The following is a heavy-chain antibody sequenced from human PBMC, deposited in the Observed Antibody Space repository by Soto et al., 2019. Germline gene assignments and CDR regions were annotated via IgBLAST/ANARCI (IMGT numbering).Heavy chain of an antibody. J-gene: IGHJ6*02. Sequence: QVQLVESGGGVVQPGKSLTLSCASPGFTFNTYGMHWVRQAPGKGLEWVAVIWYDGSNKYYADSVKGRFSISRDNSKDTLYLQMNSLRDEDTAVYYCARGNYHDCYGMDVWGQGTTVTVSS. CDR1: GFTFNTYG. V-gene: IGHV3-33*01. CDR2: IWYDGSNK. D-gene: IGHD3-16*01. CDR3: ARGNYHDCYGMDV.